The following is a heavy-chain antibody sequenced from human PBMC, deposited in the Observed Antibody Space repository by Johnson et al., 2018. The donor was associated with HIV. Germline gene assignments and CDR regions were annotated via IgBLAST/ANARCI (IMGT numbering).Heavy chain of an antibody. CDR2: ISYDGSNK. J-gene: IGHJ3*02. CDR1: GFVFSRSA. D-gene: IGHD5-12*01. CDR3: AKDRILSGYGPGAFDI. Sequence: QVQLVESGGGVVQPGGSLPLSCPASGFVFSRSAMHWVRPAPGKGLEWVAVISYDGSNKYYADSVKGRFTISRDNSKNTLYLQMNSLRAEDTAVYYCAKDRILSGYGPGAFDIWGQGTMVTVSS. V-gene: IGHV3-30-3*02.